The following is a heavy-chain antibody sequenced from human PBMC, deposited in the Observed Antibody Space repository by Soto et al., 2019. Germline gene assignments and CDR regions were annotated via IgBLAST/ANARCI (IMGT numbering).Heavy chain of an antibody. V-gene: IGHV1-18*01. J-gene: IGHJ4*02. CDR2: VSTHDDRT. D-gene: IGHD3-22*01. CDR1: GYTFTAYG. CDR3: ARELNTESSAYYSFAF. Sequence: QVQMVQSGPEVKMPGASVKVSCKTSGYTFTAYGLAWLRQAPEQRPEWMGWVSTHDDRTNYARKFQGRVTMTTDRSTTTTSMELRSLGTDDTAVYYCARELNTESSAYYSFAFWGQGTLVTVSS.